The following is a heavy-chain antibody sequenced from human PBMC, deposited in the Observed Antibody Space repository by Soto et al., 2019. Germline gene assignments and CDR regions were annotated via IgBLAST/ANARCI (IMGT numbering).Heavy chain of an antibody. CDR1: GFTFSSYS. V-gene: IGHV3-30-3*01. Sequence: PGGSLRLSCAASGFTFSSYSMHWVRQAPGKGLEWVAVISYDKININYADSVKGRFTVSRDNSKNTLYLQMDSLRPEDTAVYYCARDFFGVEPFDYWGQGTLVTVS. CDR2: ISYDKINI. CDR3: ARDFFGVEPFDY. D-gene: IGHD3-3*01. J-gene: IGHJ4*02.